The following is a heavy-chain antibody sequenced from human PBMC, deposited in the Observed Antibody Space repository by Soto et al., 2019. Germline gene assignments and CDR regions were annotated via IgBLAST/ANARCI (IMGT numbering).Heavy chain of an antibody. V-gene: IGHV3-9*01. J-gene: IGHJ4*02. CDR1: GFTFDDYA. Sequence: DVQLVESGGGLVQPGRSLRVSCAASGFTFDDYAMHWVRQAPGKGLEWASGISWNSGNIGYADSVKGRFTISRDNAKNSLYLQMNSLRAEDTALYYCAKDGSGGRGLAWGQGTLVTVSS. CDR3: AKDGSGGRGLA. D-gene: IGHD3-10*01. CDR2: ISWNSGNI.